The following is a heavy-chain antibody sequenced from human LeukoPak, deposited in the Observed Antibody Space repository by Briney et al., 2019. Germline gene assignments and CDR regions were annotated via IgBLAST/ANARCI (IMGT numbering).Heavy chain of an antibody. CDR1: GFTFNNFA. J-gene: IGHJ4*02. Sequence: PGGSLRLSCAASGFTFNNFAMSWVRQAPGKGLEWVSAISGSGGSTNYADSVKGRFTISRDNSKNTLYLQMNSLRAEDTAVYYCAKGSARRWFWYFDYWGQGTLVTVSS. V-gene: IGHV3-23*01. D-gene: IGHD4-23*01. CDR3: AKGSARRWFWYFDY. CDR2: ISGSGGST.